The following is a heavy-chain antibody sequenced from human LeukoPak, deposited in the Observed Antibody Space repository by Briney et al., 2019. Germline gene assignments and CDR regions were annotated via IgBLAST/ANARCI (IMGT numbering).Heavy chain of an antibody. CDR3: ARERDSIAAHQKNWFDP. CDR1: GYTFTGYY. J-gene: IGHJ5*02. D-gene: IGHD6-6*01. Sequence: ASVKVSCKASGYTFTGYYMQWVRQAPGQGLEWMGRINPNSGGTNYAQKFQGRVTMTRDTSISTAYMELSRLRSDDTAVYYCARERDSIAAHQKNWFDPWGQGTLVTVSS. CDR2: INPNSGGT. V-gene: IGHV1-2*06.